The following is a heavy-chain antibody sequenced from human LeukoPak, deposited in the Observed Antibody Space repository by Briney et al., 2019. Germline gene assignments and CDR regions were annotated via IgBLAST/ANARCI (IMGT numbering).Heavy chain of an antibody. CDR2: INHRGST. V-gene: IGHV4-34*01. CDR3: ATTGSGGDY. Sequence: SETLSLTCAVYGGSFSGYYWSWIRQFPGKGLEWIGEINHRGSTNYNPSLKSRIALSVDTSKSQFSLKLSSVTAADTAVYYCATTGSGGDYWGQGTLVTVSS. CDR1: GGSFSGYY. J-gene: IGHJ4*02. D-gene: IGHD3-16*01.